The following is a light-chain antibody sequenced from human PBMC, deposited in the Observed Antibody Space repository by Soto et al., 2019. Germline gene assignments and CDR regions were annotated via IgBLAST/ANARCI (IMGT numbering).Light chain of an antibody. Sequence: DIQMTQSPYSLSASVGDRVTITCRASQSSRSYLNWYQQKPGKAPKLLIYAASSWQSAVPSRFSGSGSGTDCTLHIIRLQPEDFATYYCQQSYSTSALTFGGGTKGEIK. CDR1: QSSRSY. CDR3: QQSYSTSALT. J-gene: IGKJ4*01. V-gene: IGKV1-39*01. CDR2: AAS.